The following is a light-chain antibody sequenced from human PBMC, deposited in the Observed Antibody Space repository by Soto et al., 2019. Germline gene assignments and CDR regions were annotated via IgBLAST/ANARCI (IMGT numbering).Light chain of an antibody. Sequence: DIQMTQSPSSLSASVGDRVTITCRASQSITSYLHWYQQKPGKAPKLLIYAASSLQGGVPSRFSGSGSGTDFTLTISSLQPEDFATYYCQQSYSSPITFGQGTRLEIK. CDR2: AAS. V-gene: IGKV1-39*01. CDR1: QSITSY. CDR3: QQSYSSPIT. J-gene: IGKJ5*01.